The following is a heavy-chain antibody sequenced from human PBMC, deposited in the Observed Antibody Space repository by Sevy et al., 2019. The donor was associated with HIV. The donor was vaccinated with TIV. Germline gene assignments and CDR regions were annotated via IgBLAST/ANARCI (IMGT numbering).Heavy chain of an antibody. CDR3: ARVPHCSSTSCPRAFDI. D-gene: IGHD2-2*01. J-gene: IGHJ3*02. CDR2: ISSSGSTI. CDR1: GFTFSSYE. V-gene: IGHV3-48*03. Sequence: GGSLRLSCAASGFTFSSYEMNWVRQAPGKGLEWVSYISSSGSTIYYADSVKGRFTISRDNAKKSLYLQMNSLRAEDTAVYYCARVPHCSSTSCPRAFDIWGQGTMVTVSS.